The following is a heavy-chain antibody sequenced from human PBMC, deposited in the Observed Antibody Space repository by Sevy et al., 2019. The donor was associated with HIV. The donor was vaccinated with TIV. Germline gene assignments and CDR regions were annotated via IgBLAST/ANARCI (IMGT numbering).Heavy chain of an antibody. D-gene: IGHD3-16*02. V-gene: IGHV1-69*13. Sequence: ASVKVSCKASGGTFSSYAISWVRQAPGQGLEWMGGIIPIFGTANYAQKFQGRVTITADESTSTAYMELSSLRSEDTAVYYCARSDDYIWGSYRPLDYWGQGTLVTVSS. CDR3: ARSDDYIWGSYRPLDY. CDR1: GGTFSSYA. CDR2: IIPIFGTA. J-gene: IGHJ4*02.